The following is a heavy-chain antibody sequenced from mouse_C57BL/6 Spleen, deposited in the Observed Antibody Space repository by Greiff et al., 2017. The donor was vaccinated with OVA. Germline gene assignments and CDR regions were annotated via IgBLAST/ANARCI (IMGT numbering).Heavy chain of an antibody. J-gene: IGHJ4*01. CDR3: ARGGWLRDAMDY. CDR2: INPNNGGT. CDR1: GYTFTDYY. D-gene: IGHD2-2*01. Sequence: EVQLQQSGPELVKPGASVKISCKASGYTFTDYYMNWVKQSHGKSLEWIGDINPNNGGTSYNQKFKGKATLTVDKSSSTAYMELRSLTSEDSAVYYCARGGWLRDAMDYWGQGTSVTVSS. V-gene: IGHV1-26*01.